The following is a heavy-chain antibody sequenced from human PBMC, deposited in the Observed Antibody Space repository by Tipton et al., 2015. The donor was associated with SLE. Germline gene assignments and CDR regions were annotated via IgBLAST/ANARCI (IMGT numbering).Heavy chain of an antibody. CDR2: ISYSGST. D-gene: IGHD6-19*01. J-gene: IGHJ4*02. V-gene: IGHV4-30-4*02. CDR3: AREMDSSGPTFDY. CDR1: GDSISSGNYY. Sequence: TLSLTCTVSGDSISSGNYYWNWIRQPPGKGLEWIGYISYSGSTYYNPSLKSRVNISVDTSKNQFSLKLSSVTAADTAVYYCAREMDSSGPTFDYWGQGTLVTVSS.